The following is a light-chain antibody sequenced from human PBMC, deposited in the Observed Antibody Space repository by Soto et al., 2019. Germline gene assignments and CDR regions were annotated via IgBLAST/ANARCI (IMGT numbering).Light chain of an antibody. CDR1: SREVGSYNR. CDR2: DVS. J-gene: IGLJ1*01. CDR3: SSFTSSSTYV. V-gene: IGLV2-18*02. Sequence: QSVLTQPPAVSGSPGQSVTISCTGTSREVGSYNRVSWYQQPPGTAPKLMIYDVSNRPSGVPDRFSGSKSGNTASLTISGLQAEDEADYYCSSFTSSSTYVFGTGTKVTDL.